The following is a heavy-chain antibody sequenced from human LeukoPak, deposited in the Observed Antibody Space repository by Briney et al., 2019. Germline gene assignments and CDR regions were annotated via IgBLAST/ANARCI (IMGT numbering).Heavy chain of an antibody. CDR3: AMGTYFYGVDV. D-gene: IGHD7-27*01. J-gene: IGHJ6*02. CDR2: TSYDGINK. CDR1: GFTFSSYG. V-gene: IGHV3-30*03. Sequence: PGRSLRLSCAASGFTFSSYGMHWVRQAPGQGLEWVAGTSYDGINKYYADSVKGRFTISRDNSKNTLYLQMNSLRAEDMAVYYCAMGTYFYGVDVWGQGTTVTVSS.